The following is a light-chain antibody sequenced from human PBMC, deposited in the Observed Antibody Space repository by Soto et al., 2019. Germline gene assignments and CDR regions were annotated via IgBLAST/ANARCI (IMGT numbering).Light chain of an antibody. CDR2: GAS. J-gene: IGKJ3*01. V-gene: IGKV3D-20*02. CDR3: QRRRNWPLT. CDR1: QSVSSSY. Sequence: IVLTQSPAILALSPGDRATLSCTASQSVSSSYLAWYLHKPGQAPRLLIHGASSRVTGIPGRFSGSGSGTVFTLTITRPEPEDCAVYYCQRRRNWPLTFGPGNKGAI.